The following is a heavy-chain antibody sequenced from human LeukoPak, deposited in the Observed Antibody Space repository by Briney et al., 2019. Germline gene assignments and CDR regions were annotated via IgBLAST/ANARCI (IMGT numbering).Heavy chain of an antibody. CDR1: GFTFSSYW. D-gene: IGHD5-18*01. CDR3: ARGVYSYDY. J-gene: IGHJ4*02. Sequence: GSLRLSCAASGFTFSSYWMSWVRQAPGKGLEWVTYMKEDGSEKYYVDSVKGRFTISRDNAKNSLYLQMNSLRVEDTAVYYCARGVYSYDYWGQGTLVTVSS. CDR2: MKEDGSEK. V-gene: IGHV3-7*01.